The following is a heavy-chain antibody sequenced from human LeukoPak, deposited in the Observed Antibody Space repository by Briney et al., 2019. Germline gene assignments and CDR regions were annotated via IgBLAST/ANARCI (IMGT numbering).Heavy chain of an antibody. CDR2: IYYSGGT. J-gene: IGHJ4*02. Sequence: SETLSLTCTVSGGSISSSSYYWGWIRQPPGKGLEWIGSIYYSGGTYYNPSLKSRVTISVDTSKNQFSLKLSSVTAADTAVYYCARESTEVLEWLFIDYWGQGTLVTVSS. D-gene: IGHD3-3*01. CDR1: GGSISSSSYY. V-gene: IGHV4-39*07. CDR3: ARESTEVLEWLFIDY.